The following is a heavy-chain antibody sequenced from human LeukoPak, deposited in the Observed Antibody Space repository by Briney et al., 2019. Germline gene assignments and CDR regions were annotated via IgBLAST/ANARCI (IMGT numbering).Heavy chain of an antibody. CDR3: ARDSGGDYVSGRGPPNHKYFQH. J-gene: IGHJ1*01. CDR1: GDSISSYY. D-gene: IGHD3-16*01. V-gene: IGHV4-59*01. CDR2: IYYSGST. Sequence: PSQTLSLTCTVSGDSISSYYWSWIRQPPGKGLEWIGYIYYSGSTNYNPSLKSRVTISVDTSKNQFSPKLSSVTAADTAVYYCARDSGGDYVSGRGPPNHKYFQHWGQGTLVTVSS.